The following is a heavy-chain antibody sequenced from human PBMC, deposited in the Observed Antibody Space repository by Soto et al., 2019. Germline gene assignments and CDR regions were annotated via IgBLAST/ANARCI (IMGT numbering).Heavy chain of an antibody. V-gene: IGHV3-23*01. CDR1: GFTFSSYA. J-gene: IGHJ4*02. CDR2: IRGGGGSK. CDR3: AKGPDYYDSSGYYDYY. Sequence: GGSLRLSCAASGFTFSSYAMSWVRQAPGKGLEWVSAIRGGGGSKYYADSVKGRFTISRDNSKNTLYLQMNSLRAEDTAVYYCAKGPDYYDSSGYYDYYWGQGTLVTVSS. D-gene: IGHD3-22*01.